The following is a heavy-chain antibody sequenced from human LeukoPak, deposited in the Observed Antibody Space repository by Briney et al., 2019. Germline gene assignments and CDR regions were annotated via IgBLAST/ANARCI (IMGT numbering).Heavy chain of an antibody. Sequence: ASVKISCKASGYTFTGYYMHWVRQAPGQGLEWMGWINPNSGGTNYAQKFQGRVTMTRDTPISTAYMELSRLRSDDTAVYYCARDRSNRGFDPWGQGTLVTVSS. CDR1: GYTFTGYY. D-gene: IGHD1-14*01. CDR3: ARDRSNRGFDP. CDR2: INPNSGGT. V-gene: IGHV1-2*02. J-gene: IGHJ5*02.